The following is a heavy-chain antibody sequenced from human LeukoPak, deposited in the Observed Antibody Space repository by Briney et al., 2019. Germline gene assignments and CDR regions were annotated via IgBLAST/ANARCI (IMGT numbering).Heavy chain of an antibody. V-gene: IGHV3-21*01. D-gene: IGHD3-3*01. CDR3: AKDGRGFGVVRD. CDR1: GFTFSSYS. CDR2: ISSSSSYI. J-gene: IGHJ4*02. Sequence: PGGSLRLSCAASGFTFSSYSMNWVRQAPGKGLEWVSSISSSSSYIYYADSVKGRFTISRDNAKNSLYLQMNSLRAEDTAVYYCAKDGRGFGVVRDWGQGTLVTVSS.